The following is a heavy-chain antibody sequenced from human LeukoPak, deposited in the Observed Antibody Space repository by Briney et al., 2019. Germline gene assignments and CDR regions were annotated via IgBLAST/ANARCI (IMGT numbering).Heavy chain of an antibody. J-gene: IGHJ2*01. V-gene: IGHV1-46*01. D-gene: IGHD3-10*01. CDR3: ASCPGYYGSGSGDWYFDL. CDR2: INPSGGST. CDR1: GYTFTSYY. Sequence: ASVKVSCKASGYTFTSYYMHWVRQAPGQGLEWMGIINPSGGSTSYAQKFQGRVTMTRDMSTSTVYMELSSVTAADTAVYYCASCPGYYGSGSGDWYFDLWGRGTLVTVSS.